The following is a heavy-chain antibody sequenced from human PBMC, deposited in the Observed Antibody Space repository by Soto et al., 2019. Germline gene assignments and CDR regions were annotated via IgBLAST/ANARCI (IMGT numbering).Heavy chain of an antibody. J-gene: IGHJ4*02. CDR1: GFTFSGSA. V-gene: IGHV3-73*02. Sequence: EVQLVQSGGGLVQAGGSLKLSCAASGFTFSGSAMHWFRQAPGKGLEWLGRIRSKANHYATLYTASVRGRFTISRDDSKNTADLQLNSLRTEDTAVYYCTRPEDTYGYPEAFASWGQGALVTVSS. D-gene: IGHD5-18*01. CDR3: TRPEDTYGYPEAFAS. CDR2: IRSKANHYAT.